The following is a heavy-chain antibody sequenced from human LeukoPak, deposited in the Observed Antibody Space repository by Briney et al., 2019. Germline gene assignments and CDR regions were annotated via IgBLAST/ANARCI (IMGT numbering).Heavy chain of an antibody. CDR2: INPNSGGT. D-gene: IGHD6-13*01. V-gene: IGHV1-2*06. J-gene: IGHJ3*02. CDR1: GYTFTGYY. Sequence: ASVKVSCKASGYTFTGYYMHWVRQAPGQGLEWMGRINPNSGGTNYAQKFQGRVTMTRDTSISTAYMELSRLRSDGTAVYYCASRSWGIAAAGTKFAFDIWGQGTMVTVSS. CDR3: ASRSWGIAAAGTKFAFDI.